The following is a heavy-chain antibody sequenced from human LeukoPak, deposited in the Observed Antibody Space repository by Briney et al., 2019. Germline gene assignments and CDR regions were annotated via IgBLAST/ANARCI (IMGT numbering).Heavy chain of an antibody. V-gene: IGHV1-2*02. J-gene: IGHJ6*03. CDR2: INPNSGGT. D-gene: IGHD5-12*01. Sequence: ASVKVSCKASGYTFTGYYMNWVRQAPGQGLEWMGWINPNSGGTNYAQKFQGRVTMTRDTSSSTAYMELSRLRSDDTAVYYCAREGVRYSGYGPYYYYYYMDVWGKGTTVTISS. CDR3: AREGVRYSGYGPYYYYYYMDV. CDR1: GYTFTGYY.